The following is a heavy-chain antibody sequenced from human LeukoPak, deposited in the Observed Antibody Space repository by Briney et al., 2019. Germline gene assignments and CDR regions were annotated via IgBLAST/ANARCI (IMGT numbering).Heavy chain of an antibody. CDR2: INQDGTQK. CDR3: ARDWDYYDNSGYYFEY. Sequence: GGSLRLPCAASGFTFSRYWMSWVRQAPGKGLEWVANINQDGTQKYYVDSVKGRFTISRDNAKNSLSLRMNSLRAEDTAVYYCARDWDYYDNSGYYFEYWGQGTLVTVSS. V-gene: IGHV3-7*05. D-gene: IGHD3-22*01. CDR1: GFTFSRYW. J-gene: IGHJ4*02.